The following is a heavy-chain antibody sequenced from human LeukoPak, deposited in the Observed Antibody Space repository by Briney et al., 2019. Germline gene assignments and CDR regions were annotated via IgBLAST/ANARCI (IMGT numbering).Heavy chain of an antibody. Sequence: PGGFLRLSCAASGFTFSSYGMHWVRQAPGKGLEWVAVISYDGSNKYYADSVKGRFTISRDNSKNTLYLQMNSLRAEDTAVYYCAKDLVSGYDLPVLDYWGQGTLVTVSS. CDR2: ISYDGSNK. V-gene: IGHV3-30*18. CDR3: AKDLVSGYDLPVLDY. CDR1: GFTFSSYG. J-gene: IGHJ4*02. D-gene: IGHD5-12*01.